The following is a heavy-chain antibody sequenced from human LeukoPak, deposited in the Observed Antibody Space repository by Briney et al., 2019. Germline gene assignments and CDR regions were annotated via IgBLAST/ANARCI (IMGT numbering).Heavy chain of an antibody. J-gene: IGHJ4*02. V-gene: IGHV4-39*01. CDR1: GGSISSSSYY. CDR3: ARHSGGFGESIFDY. D-gene: IGHD3-10*01. Sequence: SVTLSLTCTVSGGSISSSSYYWGWIRQTPGKGLERIGSIYYSGSTYYNPSLKSRVPISVDTSKNQFSLKLSSVTAADTAVYYCARHSGGFGESIFDYWGQGTLVTVSS. CDR2: IYYSGST.